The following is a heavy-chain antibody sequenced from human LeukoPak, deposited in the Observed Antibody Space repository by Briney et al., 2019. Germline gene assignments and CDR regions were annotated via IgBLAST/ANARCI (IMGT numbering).Heavy chain of an antibody. CDR3: ARGGYGGNVIRDYMDV. D-gene: IGHD4-23*01. CDR1: GYTFIGYY. J-gene: IGHJ6*03. Sequence: EASVKVSCKASGYTFIGYYIHWVRQAPGQGLEWMGWINPNSGGTNYAQKFQGRVTMTRDTSISTVYMELSRLRSDDTAVYYCARGGYGGNVIRDYMDVWGKGTTVTVSS. CDR2: INPNSGGT. V-gene: IGHV1-2*02.